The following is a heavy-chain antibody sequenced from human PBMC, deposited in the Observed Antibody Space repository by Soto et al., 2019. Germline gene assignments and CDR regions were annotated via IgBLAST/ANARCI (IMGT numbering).Heavy chain of an antibody. Sequence: SETLSLTCTVSGGSMIAYYWNWMRQPPGKGLQWIGYTYYSGSTTYNPSLKSRVTISVASSKNQFSLKLDSVTPADTAVYYCARVRGTAGKRYFDYWGPGTLVTVSS. CDR2: TYYSGST. J-gene: IGHJ4*02. D-gene: IGHD6-13*01. V-gene: IGHV4-59*01. CDR1: GGSMIAYY. CDR3: ARVRGTAGKRYFDY.